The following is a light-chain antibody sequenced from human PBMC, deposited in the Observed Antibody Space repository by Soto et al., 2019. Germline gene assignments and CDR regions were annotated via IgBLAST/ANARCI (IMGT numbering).Light chain of an antibody. CDR3: SSYAGSNIVM. CDR1: SSDIGGYNL. CDR2: EVT. J-gene: IGLJ3*02. Sequence: QSALTQPPSASGSPGQSITISCTGTSSDIGGYNLVSWYQQHPGQAPKLMLYEVTKRPSGVPGRFSGSKSGNTASLTVSGLQPEDEADYYCSSYAGSNIVMFGGGTKLTVL. V-gene: IGLV2-8*01.